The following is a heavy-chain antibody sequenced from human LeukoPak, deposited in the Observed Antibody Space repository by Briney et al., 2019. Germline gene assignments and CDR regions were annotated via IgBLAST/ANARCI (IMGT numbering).Heavy chain of an antibody. CDR3: AKRGVVTRVILVGFHKEAYYFDS. D-gene: IGHD3-22*01. CDR2: ISGSGGGT. CDR1: GITLSNYA. Sequence: SGGSLRLSCAVSGITLSNYAMTWVRQAPGKGLEWVAGISGSGGGTNYADSVKGRFTISRDNYKNTLYLQMNSLGAEDTAVYFCAKRGVVTRVILVGFHKEAYYFDSWGQGALVTASS. V-gene: IGHV3-23*01. J-gene: IGHJ4*02.